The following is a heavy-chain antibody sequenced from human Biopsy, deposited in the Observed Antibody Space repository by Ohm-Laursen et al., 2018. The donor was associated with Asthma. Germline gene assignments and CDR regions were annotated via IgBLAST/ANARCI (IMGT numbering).Heavy chain of an antibody. D-gene: IGHD6-6*01. CDR3: ARAVSSSSYWYFDL. CDR2: IYYSGRT. Sequence: SDTLSLTCIVSGDAMSTSGSYWGWIRQSPGKGLERIGGIYYSGRTYYNPPLESRVTISADTSKNHFSLKVTSVTAADTAVYYCARAVSSSSYWYFDLWGRGDLVTVSS. V-gene: IGHV4-39*02. CDR1: GDAMSTSGSY. J-gene: IGHJ2*01.